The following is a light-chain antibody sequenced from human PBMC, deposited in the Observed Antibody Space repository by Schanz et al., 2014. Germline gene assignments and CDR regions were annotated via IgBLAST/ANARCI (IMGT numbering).Light chain of an antibody. CDR3: QQYNNWPQT. CDR1: HNIDNY. J-gene: IGKJ1*01. Sequence: DIQMTQSPSSLSASVGDRVTITCRASHNIDNYLFWYQQKPGKAPNLLIYAASTLQSAVPSRFSGSGSGTDFTLTIYGLQSEDFAVYYCQQYNNWPQTFGQGTKVEIK. V-gene: IGKV1-39*01. CDR2: AAS.